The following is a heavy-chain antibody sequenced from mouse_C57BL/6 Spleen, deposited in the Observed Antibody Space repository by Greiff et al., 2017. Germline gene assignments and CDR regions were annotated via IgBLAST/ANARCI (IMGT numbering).Heavy chain of an antibody. V-gene: IGHV1-52*01. CDR2: IDPSDSET. CDR1: GYTFTSYW. Sequence: QVQLQQPGAELVRPGSSVKLSCKASGYTFTSYWMHWVKQRPIQGLEWIGHIDPSDSETHYNQKFKDKATLTGDKSSSTAYMQLSSLTSEDSAVYYCARGAPAMDYWGQGTSVTVSS. J-gene: IGHJ4*01. CDR3: ARGAPAMDY. D-gene: IGHD3-1*01.